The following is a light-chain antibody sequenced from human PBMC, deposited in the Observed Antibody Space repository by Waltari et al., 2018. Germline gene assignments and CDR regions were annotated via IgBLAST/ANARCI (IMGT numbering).Light chain of an antibody. J-gene: IGKJ1*01. V-gene: IGKV3-20*01. CDR2: AAS. CDR1: RSVSYNY. Sequence: DIVLTQSPGTLSLSPGERAPLSCRASRSVSYNYLAWYQQKPAQAPRLLIYAASSRATGIPDRWSGSGSGTDFTLTITRVEPEDFAGYYCQQYGSSPWTFGQGTKVDIK. CDR3: QQYGSSPWT.